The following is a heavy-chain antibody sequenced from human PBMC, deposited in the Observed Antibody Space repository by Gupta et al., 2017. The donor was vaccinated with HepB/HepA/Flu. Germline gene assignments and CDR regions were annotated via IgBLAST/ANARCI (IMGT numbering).Heavy chain of an antibody. V-gene: IGHV3-48*02. CDR3: ATGSSKKQLGYYFDY. J-gene: IGHJ4*02. Sequence: EVQLVASGGGLVQPGGSLRLSCAASGFTFSCYRMHWVRQAPGKGLEWVSHITSSTSTIYYADSVKGRFTISRDNAKNSLYLQMNSLRDEDTAVYYCATGSSKKQLGYYFDYWGQGTLVTVSS. D-gene: IGHD6-13*01. CDR1: GFTFSCYR. CDR2: ITSSTSTI.